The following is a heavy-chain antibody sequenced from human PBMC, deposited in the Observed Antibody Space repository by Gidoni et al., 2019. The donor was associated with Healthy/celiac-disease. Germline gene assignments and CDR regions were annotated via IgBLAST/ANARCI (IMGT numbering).Heavy chain of an antibody. CDR2: IYYSGST. D-gene: IGHD2-2*01. Sequence: QVQLQESGPGLVKPSQTLSLTCTVSGGSISSGGYYWSWIRQHPGKGLEWIGYIYYSGSTYYNPSLKSRVTISVDTSKNQFSLKLSSVTAADTAVYYCARAERKYQLRGDWFDPWGQGTLVTVSS. V-gene: IGHV4-31*03. CDR1: GGSISSGGYY. J-gene: IGHJ5*02. CDR3: ARAERKYQLRGDWFDP.